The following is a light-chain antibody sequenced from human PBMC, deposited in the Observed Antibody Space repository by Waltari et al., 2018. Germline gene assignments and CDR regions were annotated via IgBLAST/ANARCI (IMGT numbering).Light chain of an antibody. Sequence: DIVMTQSPDSLTVSLGERATLTCTSSQTLLYSSTNKKYLAWYQQKPGQSPKLLIYWASTRESGVPDRFSGSGSGTDFTLTISSLQTEDVAVYYCQQYYSTPFTFGGGTKVEIK. CDR3: QQYYSTPFT. V-gene: IGKV4-1*01. CDR1: QTLLYSSTNKKY. CDR2: WAS. J-gene: IGKJ4*01.